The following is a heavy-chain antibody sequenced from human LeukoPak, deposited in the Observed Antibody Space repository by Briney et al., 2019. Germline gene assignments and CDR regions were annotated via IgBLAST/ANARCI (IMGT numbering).Heavy chain of an antibody. Sequence: ASVKVSCKASGYTFTSYDINWVRQATGQGLEWMGWMNPNSGNTGYAQKFQGRVTMTRNTSISTAYMKLSSLRSEDTAVYYCARGGVYYGSGSSENWFDPWGQGTLVTVSS. CDR3: ARGGVYYGSGSSENWFDP. J-gene: IGHJ5*02. CDR1: GYTFTSYD. D-gene: IGHD3-10*01. CDR2: MNPNSGNT. V-gene: IGHV1-8*02.